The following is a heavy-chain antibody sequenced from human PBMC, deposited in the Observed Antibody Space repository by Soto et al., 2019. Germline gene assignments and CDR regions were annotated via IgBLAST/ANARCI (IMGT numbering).Heavy chain of an antibody. Sequence: ASETLSLTCTVSGGSISSYYWSWIRQPPGKGLEWIGYIYYSGSTNYNPSLKSRVTISVDTSKNQFSLKLSSVTAADTAVYYCASVAKTINWPDNWGQGTLVTVSS. CDR1: GGSISSYY. CDR3: ASVAKTINWPDN. CDR2: IYYSGST. V-gene: IGHV4-59*12. J-gene: IGHJ5*02.